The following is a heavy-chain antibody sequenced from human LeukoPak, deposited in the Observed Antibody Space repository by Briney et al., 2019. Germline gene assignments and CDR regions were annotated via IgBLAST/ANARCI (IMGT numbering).Heavy chain of an antibody. CDR1: GYTLTEFS. CDR3: ATLARPSGLDSFDY. CDR2: LDREDRENGEA. V-gene: IGHV1-24*01. Sequence: ASVKVSCKVSGYTLTEFSMHWVRQAPGKGLEGVGGLDREDRENGEAIYAQKVQGRVTMTEDTSTDAAYMELRSVRSEDTAVYYCATLARPSGLDSFDYWGQGTLVTVSS. D-gene: IGHD3-10*01. J-gene: IGHJ4*02.